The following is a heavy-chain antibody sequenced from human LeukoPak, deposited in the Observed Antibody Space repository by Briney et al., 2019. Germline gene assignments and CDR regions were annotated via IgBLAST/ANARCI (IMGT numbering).Heavy chain of an antibody. J-gene: IGHJ3*02. CDR3: ARRGGSTGWGAFDI. CDR2: ISGSGDKT. D-gene: IGHD6-19*01. CDR1: GFTFTNYW. V-gene: IGHV3-23*01. Sequence: GGSLRLSCAASGFTFTNYWMHWVRQAPEKGLEWVSSISGSGDKTFYADSVKGRFTISSDNSKNTLYLQMNSLSREDTAIYYCARRGGSTGWGAFDIWGQGTMVTVSS.